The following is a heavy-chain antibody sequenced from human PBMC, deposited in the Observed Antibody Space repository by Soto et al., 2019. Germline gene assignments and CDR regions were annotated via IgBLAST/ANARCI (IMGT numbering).Heavy chain of an antibody. D-gene: IGHD6-19*01. CDR3: AGGSGWLFPQNWFDP. CDR1: AGSISSYY. CDR2: IYYSGST. Sequence: PSETMSLTCTVSAGSISSYYWSWIRQPPGKGLEWIGYIYYSGSTNYNPSLKSRVTISVDTSKNQFSLKLSSVTAADTAVYYCAGGSGWLFPQNWFDPWGQGTLVTVSS. V-gene: IGHV4-59*01. J-gene: IGHJ5*02.